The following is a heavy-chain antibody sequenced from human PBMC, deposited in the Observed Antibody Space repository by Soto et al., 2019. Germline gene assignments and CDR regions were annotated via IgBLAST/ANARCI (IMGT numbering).Heavy chain of an antibody. CDR3: ARATADYGDYRLDY. J-gene: IGHJ4*02. D-gene: IGHD4-17*01. V-gene: IGHV3-13*01. CDR1: GFTFSSYD. Sequence: GGSLRLSCAASGFTFSSYDMHWVRQATGKGLEWVSAIGTAGDTYYPGSVKGRFTISRENAKNSLYLQMNSLRAGDTAVYYCARATADYGDYRLDYWGQGTLVTVSS. CDR2: IGTAGDT.